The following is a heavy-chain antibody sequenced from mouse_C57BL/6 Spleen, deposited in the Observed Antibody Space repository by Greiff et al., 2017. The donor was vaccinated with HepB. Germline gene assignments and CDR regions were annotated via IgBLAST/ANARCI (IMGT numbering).Heavy chain of an antibody. CDR3: ARQGTTVVPYWYFEV. Sequence: VQLQQSGPGLVAPSQSLSITCTVSGFSLTSYGVHWVRQPPGKGLEWLVVIWSDGSTTYNSALKSRLSISKDNSKSQVFLKMNSLQTDDTAMYYCARQGTTVVPYWYFEVWGTGTTVTVSS. J-gene: IGHJ1*03. V-gene: IGHV2-6-1*01. CDR2: IWSDGST. D-gene: IGHD1-1*01. CDR1: GFSLTSYG.